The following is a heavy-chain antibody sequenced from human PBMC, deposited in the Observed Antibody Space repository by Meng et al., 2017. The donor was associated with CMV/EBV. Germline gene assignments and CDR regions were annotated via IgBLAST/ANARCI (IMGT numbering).Heavy chain of an antibody. CDR1: GFTFGSYS. Sequence: GGSLRLSCAASGFTFGSYSMNWVRQAPGKGLEWVSSISSSSSYIYYADSVKGRFTISRDNAKNSLYLQMNSLRAEDTAVYYCARAAGSLLRYYFDYWGQGTLVTVSS. J-gene: IGHJ4*02. CDR3: ARAAGSLLRYYFDY. V-gene: IGHV3-21*01. D-gene: IGHD3-10*01. CDR2: ISSSSSYI.